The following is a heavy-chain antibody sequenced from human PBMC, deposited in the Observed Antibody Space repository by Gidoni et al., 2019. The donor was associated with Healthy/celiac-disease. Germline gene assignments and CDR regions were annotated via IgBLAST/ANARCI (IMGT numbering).Heavy chain of an antibody. CDR1: GFTFSSYS. Sequence: EVQLVESGGGLVKPGGSLRLSCAASGFTFSSYSMNWVRQAPGKGLEWVSSISSSSSHIYYADSVKGRFTISRDNAKNSLYLQMNSLRAEDTAVYYCARRGATNDAFDIWGQGTMVTVSS. J-gene: IGHJ3*02. CDR3: ARRGATNDAFDI. D-gene: IGHD1-26*01. V-gene: IGHV3-21*01. CDR2: ISSSSSHI.